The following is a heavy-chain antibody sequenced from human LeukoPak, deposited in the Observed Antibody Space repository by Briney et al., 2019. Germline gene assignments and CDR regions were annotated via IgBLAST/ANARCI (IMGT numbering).Heavy chain of an antibody. J-gene: IGHJ4*02. CDR1: GYSFTSYW. Sequence: GEDLKISCRGFGYSFTSYWIGWVRQLPGKGLEWMGIIYPGDSETRYSPSFQGQVNLSADKSISTAYLQWSSLKASDTAMYYCARSPFRGVMVDYWGQGTLVTVSS. CDR3: ARSPFRGVMVDY. D-gene: IGHD3-10*01. CDR2: IYPGDSET. V-gene: IGHV5-51*01.